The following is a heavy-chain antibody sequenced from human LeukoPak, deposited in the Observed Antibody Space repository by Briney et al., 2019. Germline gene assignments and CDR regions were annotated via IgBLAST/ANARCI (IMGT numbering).Heavy chain of an antibody. CDR1: GYTFTSYG. CDR2: ISAYNGNT. V-gene: IGHV1-18*01. CDR3: ARDTQYCSSTSCYWELYYYYGMDV. D-gene: IGHD2-2*01. J-gene: IGHJ6*02. Sequence: ASVKVSCKASGYTFTSYGISWVRQAPGQGLEWMGWISAYNGNTNYAQKLQGRVTMTTDISTSTAYMELRSLRSDDTAVYYCARDTQYCSSTSCYWELYYYYGMDVWGQGTTVTVSS.